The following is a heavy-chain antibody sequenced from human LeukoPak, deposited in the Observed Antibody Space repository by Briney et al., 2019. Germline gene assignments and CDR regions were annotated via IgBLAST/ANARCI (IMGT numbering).Heavy chain of an antibody. CDR3: ARDLPTGTYRAYFDN. CDR1: GFTFSSYG. D-gene: IGHD1-26*01. V-gene: IGHV3-33*01. CDR2: IWYDGSKQ. Sequence: PGGSLRLSCAASGFTFSSYGMHWVRQAPGKGLEWVALIWYDGSKQYYADSVKGRFTISRDNSKNTLHLQMNSLRAEDTAVYYCARDLPTGTYRAYFDNWGQGTLVTVSS. J-gene: IGHJ4*02.